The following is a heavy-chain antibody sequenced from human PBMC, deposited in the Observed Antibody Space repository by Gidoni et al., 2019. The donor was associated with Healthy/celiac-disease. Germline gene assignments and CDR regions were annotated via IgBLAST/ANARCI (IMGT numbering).Heavy chain of an antibody. CDR2: IRRKAYGGTT. Sequence: EVQLVASGGGLVQPGRSMRLSFTTSGFSVVPYSMRWFPQAPGKGLEWVGFIRRKAYGGTTEYAASVKGRFTISRDDSKSIAYLHMNSLKTEDTAVYYCTRGYVGSSGSFDYWGQGTLVTVSS. V-gene: IGHV3-49*03. D-gene: IGHD6-19*01. CDR1: GFSVVPYS. CDR3: TRGYVGSSGSFDY. J-gene: IGHJ4*02.